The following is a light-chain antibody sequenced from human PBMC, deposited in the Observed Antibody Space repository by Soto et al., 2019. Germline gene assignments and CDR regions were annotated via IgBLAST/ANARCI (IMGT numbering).Light chain of an antibody. V-gene: IGKV3-20*01. Sequence: EIVLTQSPGTLSLSPGERATLSCRASQSVSSSYLAWYQQKPGQAPRLLIYGASSRATGIPDRFSGSGSGTDFTLTISRLEPEDFAVYYCQQYGSSLPSTFGQGTRLEMK. CDR2: GAS. J-gene: IGKJ5*01. CDR1: QSVSSSY. CDR3: QQYGSSLPST.